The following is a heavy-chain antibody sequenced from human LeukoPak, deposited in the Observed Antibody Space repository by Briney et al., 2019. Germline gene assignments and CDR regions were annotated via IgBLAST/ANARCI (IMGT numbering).Heavy chain of an antibody. Sequence: ASVKVSCKASGYTFTGYYIHWVRQAPGQGLEWMGWINTNTGNPTYAQGFTGRFVFSLDTSVSTAYLQISSLKAEDTAVYYCARKGYDSSGYYPHVDYWGQGTLVTVSS. J-gene: IGHJ4*02. D-gene: IGHD3-22*01. CDR1: GYTFTGYY. CDR3: ARKGYDSSGYYPHVDY. V-gene: IGHV7-4-1*02. CDR2: INTNTGNP.